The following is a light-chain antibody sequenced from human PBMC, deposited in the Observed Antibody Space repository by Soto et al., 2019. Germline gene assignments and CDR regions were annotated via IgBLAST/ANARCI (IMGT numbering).Light chain of an antibody. CDR2: GAS. J-gene: IGKJ1*01. V-gene: IGKV3-20*01. CDR3: QQYSSSPRT. Sequence: IVMTQSPSTLSVSPGERATLSCRPSQSVSSSSLAWYQHKLGQAPRLLIHGASSRATGIPDRFSGSGSGTDFTLTISRLEPEDFALYYCQQYSSSPRTFGQGTRWIS. CDR1: QSVSSSS.